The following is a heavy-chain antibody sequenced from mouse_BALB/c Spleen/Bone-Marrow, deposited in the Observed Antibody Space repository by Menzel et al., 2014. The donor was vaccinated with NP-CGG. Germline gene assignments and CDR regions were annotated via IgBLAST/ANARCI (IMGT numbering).Heavy chain of an antibody. J-gene: IGHJ1*01. D-gene: IGHD1-1*01. Sequence: VQLQQSGAELVRPGALVKLSCKASGFNIKDYYMHWVKQRPEQGLEWIGWIDPENGNTIYDPKFQGKASITADTSSNTAYLQLSGLTSEDTAVYYCASGYYGSSPYWYFDVWGAGTTVTVSS. CDR3: ASGYYGSSPYWYFDV. CDR1: GFNIKDYY. CDR2: IDPENGNT. V-gene: IGHV14-1*02.